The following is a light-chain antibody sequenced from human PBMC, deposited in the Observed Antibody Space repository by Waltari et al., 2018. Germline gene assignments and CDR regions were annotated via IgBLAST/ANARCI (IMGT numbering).Light chain of an antibody. J-gene: IGLJ2*01. CDR1: YVGEYDD. CDR2: DVF. CDR3: SSYACPA. Sequence: QSDLPQPRPVSGSPGPAVPISCTGTYVGEYDDVSRYQDHPDKAPKLIIYDVFNRPSGVPERFSGSRSGATASLTISGLRPEDEATYYCSSYACPAFGGGTKLTV. V-gene: IGLV2-11*01.